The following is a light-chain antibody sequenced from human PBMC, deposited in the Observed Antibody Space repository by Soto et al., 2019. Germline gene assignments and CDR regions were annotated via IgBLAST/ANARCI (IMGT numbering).Light chain of an antibody. CDR2: SAS. CDR3: QQYGSSQWT. J-gene: IGKJ1*01. CDR1: QSVDNGY. Sequence: EIVLTQSPGTLSSSPGERATLSCRASQSVDNGYLAWYQQKPGQAPRLLIYSASSRATGIPDRFGGSGAGTDFTLTVSRLEPEDFAVYYCQQYGSSQWTFGQGTKVEIK. V-gene: IGKV3-20*01.